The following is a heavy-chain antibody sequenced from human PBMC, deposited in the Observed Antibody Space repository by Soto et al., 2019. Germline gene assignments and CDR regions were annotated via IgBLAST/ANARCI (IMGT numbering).Heavy chain of an antibody. J-gene: IGHJ4*02. CDR2: ISSSSSYI. CDR1: GFTFSSYS. Sequence: LRLSCAASGFTFSSYSMNWVRQAPGKGLEWVSSISSSSSYIYYADSVKGRFTISRDNAKNSLYLQMNSLRAEDTAVYYCARGRGGAYYFDYWGQGTLVTVSS. CDR3: ARGRGGAYYFDY. V-gene: IGHV3-21*01.